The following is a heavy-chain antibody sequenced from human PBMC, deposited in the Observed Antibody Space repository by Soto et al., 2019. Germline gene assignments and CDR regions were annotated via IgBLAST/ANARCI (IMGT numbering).Heavy chain of an antibody. CDR3: ARKRRGYRYRFCGMDV. Sequence: TDNLSLTCTVSGVSISSYYWTWIRRPPRKGLAWIGYIYYSVSTNYNASLKSRGTISVDTSKNQFSLKLSSVIAADTAVYYCARKRRGYRYRFCGMDVSGQGTRVTLAS. CDR2: IYYSVST. V-gene: IGHV4-59*01. D-gene: IGHD5-18*01. CDR1: GVSISSYY. J-gene: IGHJ6*01.